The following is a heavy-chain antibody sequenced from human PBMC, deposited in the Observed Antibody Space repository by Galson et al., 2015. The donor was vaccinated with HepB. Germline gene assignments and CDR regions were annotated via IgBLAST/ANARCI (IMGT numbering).Heavy chain of an antibody. J-gene: IGHJ2*01. Sequence: SLRLSCAASGFTFSSYAMSWVRQAPGKGLEWVSAISGSGGSTYYADSVKGRFTISRDNSENTLYLQMNSLRAKDTAVYYCAKDFPGDFNPYGDYKGAPHLYFDLWGRGTLVTVSS. V-gene: IGHV3-23*01. CDR3: AKDFPGDFNPYGDYKGAPHLYFDL. CDR1: GFTFSSYA. D-gene: IGHD4-17*01. CDR2: ISGSGGST.